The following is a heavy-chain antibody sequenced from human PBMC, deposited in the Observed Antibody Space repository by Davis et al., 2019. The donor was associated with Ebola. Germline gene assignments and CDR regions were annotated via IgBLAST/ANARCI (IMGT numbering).Heavy chain of an antibody. CDR2: ISGSGGST. CDR3: AKEDYYGSGLPDY. J-gene: IGHJ4*02. CDR1: GFTFSSYA. D-gene: IGHD3-10*01. Sequence: GESLKISCAASGFTFSSYAMTWVRQAPGKGLEWVSAISGSGGSTYYADSVKGRFTISRDNSKNTLYLQMNSLRAEDTAVYYCAKEDYYGSGLPDYWGQGTLVTVSS. V-gene: IGHV3-23*01.